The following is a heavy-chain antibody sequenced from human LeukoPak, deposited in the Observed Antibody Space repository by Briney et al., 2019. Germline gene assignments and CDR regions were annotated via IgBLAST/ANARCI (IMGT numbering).Heavy chain of an antibody. CDR2: ISWDGGVT. J-gene: IGHJ4*02. Sequence: GGSLRLSCAAPGFTFDDHTMHWVRQAPGKGLEWVSLISWDGGVTKYVGSVKGRFTISRDNSKNSLYLQMNSLRTEDTALYYCAKSDHRGDGFNYDYWGQGTLVTVSS. CDR1: GFTFDDHT. V-gene: IGHV3-43*01. CDR3: AKSDHRGDGFNYDY. D-gene: IGHD5-24*01.